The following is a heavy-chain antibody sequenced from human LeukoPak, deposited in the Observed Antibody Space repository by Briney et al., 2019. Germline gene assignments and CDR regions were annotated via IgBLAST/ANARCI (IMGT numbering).Heavy chain of an antibody. CDR1: GLTFHDYA. CDR2: ISWNSGTS. D-gene: IGHD4-23*01. J-gene: IGHJ4*02. CDR3: AKSVRPGDYDGNSFFDY. V-gene: IGHV3-9*03. Sequence: QPGGSLRLSCAASGLTFHDYAMHWVRQAPGKGLEWVSGISWNSGTSGYADSVKGRFTISRDNAKNSLYLQMNSLRAEDMAFYYCAKSVRPGDYDGNSFFDYWGRGTLVTASS.